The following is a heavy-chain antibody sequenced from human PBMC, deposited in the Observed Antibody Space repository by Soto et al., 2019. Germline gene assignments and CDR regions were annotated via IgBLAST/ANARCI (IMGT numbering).Heavy chain of an antibody. J-gene: IGHJ6*03. CDR1: GYSFTSYW. V-gene: IGHV5-51*01. Sequence: PGESLKISCKGSGYSFTSYWIGWVRQMPGKGLEWMGIIYPGDSDTRYSPSFQCQVTISADKYTSPAYLQSSSLEASATAMYYCARLRSTGSWYYYYYMDAWGKGTTVTVSS. CDR3: ARLRSTGSWYYYYYMDA. CDR2: IYPGDSDT. D-gene: IGHD6-13*01.